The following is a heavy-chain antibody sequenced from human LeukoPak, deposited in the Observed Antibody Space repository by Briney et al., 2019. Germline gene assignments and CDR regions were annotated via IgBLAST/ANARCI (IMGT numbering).Heavy chain of an antibody. CDR1: GGTFSSYA. CDR3: ASDPLPMSSSWYESVGGWFDP. D-gene: IGHD6-13*01. J-gene: IGHJ5*02. CDR2: IIPIFGTA. Sequence: GASVKVSCKASGGTFSSYAISWVRQAPGQGLEWMGGIIPIFGTANYAQKFQGRVTITTDESTTTAYMELSSLRSEDTAVYYCASDPLPMSSSWYESVGGWFDPWGQGTLVSVSS. V-gene: IGHV1-69*05.